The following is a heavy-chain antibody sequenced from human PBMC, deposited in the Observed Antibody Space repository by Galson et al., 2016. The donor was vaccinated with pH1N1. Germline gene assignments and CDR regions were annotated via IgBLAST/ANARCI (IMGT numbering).Heavy chain of an antibody. V-gene: IGHV1-46*01. CDR1: GYTFTRHY. CDR3: ARWFDSSCYYYFDY. J-gene: IGHJ4*02. CDR2: INPITGIT. Sequence: SVKVSCKASGYTFTRHYMHWVRQAPGQGLEWMGIINPITGITTYAQNFQGRVTMTRDTSTSTVQMELSSLRSEDTAVYYCARWFDSSCYYYFDYWGQGSLSTVSS. D-gene: IGHD3-22*01.